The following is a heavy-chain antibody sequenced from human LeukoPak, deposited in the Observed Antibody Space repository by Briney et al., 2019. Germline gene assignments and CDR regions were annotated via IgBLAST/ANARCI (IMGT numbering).Heavy chain of an antibody. J-gene: IGHJ4*02. D-gene: IGHD1-26*01. CDR1: GASISSGGYY. CDR2: IFDSGST. V-gene: IGHV4-31*03. Sequence: SQSLSLTCTVAGASISSGGYYWTWIRQHPGKGLEWLEFIFDSGSTYYNPSLESRLSISPDTSQNHFSLKLRSVTAADTALYYCARAVTYSGSYYFDLWGQGTLVSVSS. CDR3: ARAVTYSGSYYFDL.